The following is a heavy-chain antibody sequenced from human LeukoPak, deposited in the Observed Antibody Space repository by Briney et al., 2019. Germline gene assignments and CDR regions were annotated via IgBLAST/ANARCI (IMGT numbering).Heavy chain of an antibody. J-gene: IGHJ4*02. CDR2: IYYSGST. CDR3: AIGKSPFDY. D-gene: IGHD3-10*01. CDR1: GGSISSISYY. V-gene: IGHV4-39*07. Sequence: PSETLSLTCTVSGGSISSISYYWAWIRQPPGKGLEWIGSIYYSGSTYYNPSLKSRVTISVDKSKNQFSLKLSSVTAADTAVYYCAIGKSPFDYWGQGTLVTVSS.